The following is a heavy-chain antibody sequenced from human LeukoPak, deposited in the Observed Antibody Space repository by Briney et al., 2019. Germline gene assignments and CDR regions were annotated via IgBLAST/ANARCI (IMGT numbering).Heavy chain of an antibody. CDR2: IYSGGST. V-gene: IGHV3-66*01. Sequence: PGGSLRLSCAASGFTVSSNYMSWVRQAPGKGLEWVSVIYSGGSTYYADSVKGRSTISRDNSKNTLYLQMNSLRAEDTAVYYCARAGYSSSPFDYWGQGTLVTVSS. CDR3: ARAGYSSSPFDY. CDR1: GFTVSSNY. J-gene: IGHJ4*02. D-gene: IGHD6-13*01.